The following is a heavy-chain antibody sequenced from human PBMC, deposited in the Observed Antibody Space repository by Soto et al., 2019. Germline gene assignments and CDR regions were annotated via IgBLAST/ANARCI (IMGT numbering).Heavy chain of an antibody. CDR3: ARDQWELRALDY. Sequence: ESGGGLVQPGRSLRLSCAVSGFAFDDYAMHWVRQAPGKGLEWVSGISWNSGFIGYADSVKGRFTISRDNAKNSLYLQMNSLRAEDTAVYYCARDQWELRALDYWGQGTLVTVSS. CDR1: GFAFDDYA. CDR2: ISWNSGFI. V-gene: IGHV3-9*01. D-gene: IGHD1-26*01. J-gene: IGHJ4*02.